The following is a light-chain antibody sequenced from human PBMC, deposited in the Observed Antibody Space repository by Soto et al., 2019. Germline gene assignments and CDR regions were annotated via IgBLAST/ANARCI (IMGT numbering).Light chain of an antibody. CDR3: QQRRNLIT. CDR1: QSVSSF. Sequence: EVVLTQSPATLSLSPGERVTLSCRASQSVSSFLSWYQHKPGQAPRLLIYDASNRATGILARFSGSGSGTDFTLTISSLEPEDFAIYYCQQRRNLITFGQGTRLEIK. V-gene: IGKV3-11*01. J-gene: IGKJ5*01. CDR2: DAS.